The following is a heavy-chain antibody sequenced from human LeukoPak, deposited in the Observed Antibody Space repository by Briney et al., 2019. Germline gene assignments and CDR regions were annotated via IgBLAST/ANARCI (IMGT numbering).Heavy chain of an antibody. D-gene: IGHD4-11*01. CDR2: IYTSGST. CDR1: VGSISSYY. Sequence: PSETLSLTCTVSVGSISSYYWSWIRQPARKGLEWIGRIYTSGSTNYNPSLKSRVTMSVDTSKNQFSLKLSSVTAADTAVYYCAREGTVNKKVNMDVWGKGTTVTVSS. CDR3: AREGTVNKKVNMDV. V-gene: IGHV4-4*07. J-gene: IGHJ6*03.